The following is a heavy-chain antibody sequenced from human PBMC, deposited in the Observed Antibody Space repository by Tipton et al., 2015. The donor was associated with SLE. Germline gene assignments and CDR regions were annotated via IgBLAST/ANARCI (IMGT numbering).Heavy chain of an antibody. CDR1: GFTFSSYA. CDR2: ISGSGGST. J-gene: IGHJ4*02. CDR3: AKWYSSGWYSDY. V-gene: IGHV3-23*01. Sequence: SLRLSCAASGFTFSSYAMSWVRQAPGKGLEWVSAISGSGGSTYYADSVKGRFTISRDNSKNTLYLQMNSLRAEDTAVYYCAKWYSSGWYSDYWGQGTLVTVSS. D-gene: IGHD6-19*01.